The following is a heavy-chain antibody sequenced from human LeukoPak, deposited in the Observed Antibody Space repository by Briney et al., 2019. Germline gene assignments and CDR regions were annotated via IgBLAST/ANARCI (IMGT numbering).Heavy chain of an antibody. V-gene: IGHV4-59*01. D-gene: IGHD3-22*01. Sequence: SETLSLTCTVSGGSISSYYWSWIRQPPGKGLEWIGYIYYSGSTNYNPSLKSRVTISVDTSKNQFSLKLSSVTAADTAVYYCARSSYDSSGYYYEEGYLGYWGQGTLVTVSS. CDR1: GGSISSYY. CDR3: ARSSYDSSGYYYEEGYLGY. J-gene: IGHJ4*02. CDR2: IYYSGST.